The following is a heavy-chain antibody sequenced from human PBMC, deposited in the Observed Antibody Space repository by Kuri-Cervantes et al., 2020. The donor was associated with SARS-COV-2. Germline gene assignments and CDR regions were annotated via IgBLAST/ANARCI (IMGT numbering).Heavy chain of an antibody. J-gene: IGHJ4*02. CDR1: GGSISSSSYY. Sequence: SETLSLTCTVSGGSISSSSYYWGWIRQPPGKGPEWNGSIYYSGSTYYNPSLKSRVTISVDTSKNQFSLKLTSVTAADTAIYYCARHYAFDRFHKWGQGTQVTVSS. D-gene: IGHD3-9*01. CDR3: ARHYAFDRFHK. V-gene: IGHV4-39*01. CDR2: IYYSGST.